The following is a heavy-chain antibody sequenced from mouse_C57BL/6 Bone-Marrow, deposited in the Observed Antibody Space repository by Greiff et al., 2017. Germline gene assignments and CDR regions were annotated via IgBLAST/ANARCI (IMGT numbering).Heavy chain of an antibody. CDR2: IYPRSGNT. CDR3: ARGIYYDFTWFAY. J-gene: IGHJ3*01. Sequence: QVQLQQSGAELARPGASVKLSCKASGYTFTSYGISWVKQRTGKGLEWIGEIYPRSGNTYYNEKFKGKATLTADQYSSTAYMELRSLTSEDSAVYFCARGIYYDFTWFAYWGQGTLVTVSA. V-gene: IGHV1-81*01. CDR1: GYTFTSYG. D-gene: IGHD2-4*01.